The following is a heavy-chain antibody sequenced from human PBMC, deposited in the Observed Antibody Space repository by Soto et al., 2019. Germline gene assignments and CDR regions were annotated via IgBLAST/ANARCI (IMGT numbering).Heavy chain of an antibody. CDR3: AKKISLGVGITFYCDS. V-gene: IGHV3-23*01. D-gene: IGHD3-3*01. CDR1: GFTFSDYA. J-gene: IGHJ4*02. CDR2: ISGGGAHT. Sequence: EVQLLESGGDLVQPGGYLRLSCAVSGFTFSDYAMSWLRPAPGKGLEWVSGISGGGAHTYYAASVKGRFIISRDNSKDTVYLQMNSLRVDDTAVYYCAKKISLGVGITFYCDSWGQGTLVTASS.